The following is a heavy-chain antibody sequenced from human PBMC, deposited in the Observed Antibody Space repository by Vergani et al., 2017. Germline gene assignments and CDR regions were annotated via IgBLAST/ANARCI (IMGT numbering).Heavy chain of an antibody. Sequence: EVQLEESGGGLVLPGRSLRLSCVASGFTSAGYAMHCVRPAPGKGLEWVSGIRWNSNSIGYADSVKGRFTIARDNAKNSLYLQMNSLRAEDTALYYCAKDLGTSSGGGWFDPWGQGTLVTVSS. V-gene: IGHV3-9*02. CDR2: IRWNSNSI. CDR1: GFTSAGYA. J-gene: IGHJ5*02. CDR3: AKDLGTSSGGGWFDP. D-gene: IGHD6-6*01.